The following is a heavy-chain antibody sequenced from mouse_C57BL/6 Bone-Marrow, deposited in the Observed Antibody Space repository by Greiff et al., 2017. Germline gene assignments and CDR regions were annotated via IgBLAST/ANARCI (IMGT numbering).Heavy chain of an antibody. D-gene: IGHD1-3*01. CDR1: GYTFTSYW. Sequence: VQLQQPGAELVMPGASVKLSCKASGYTFTSYWMHWVKQRPGQGLEWIGEIDPSDSYTNYNQKFKGKSTLTVDKSSSTAYMQLSSLTSDDPAVYFCARSKDYWGQGTTLTVSS. CDR2: IDPSDSYT. V-gene: IGHV1-69*01. J-gene: IGHJ2*01. CDR3: ARSKDY.